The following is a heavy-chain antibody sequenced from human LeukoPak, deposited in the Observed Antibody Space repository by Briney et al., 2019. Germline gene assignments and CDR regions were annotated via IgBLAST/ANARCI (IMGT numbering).Heavy chain of an antibody. D-gene: IGHD4-17*01. J-gene: IGHJ4*02. CDR1: GGSISGSY. Sequence: SETLSLTCTVSGGSISGSYWSWIRQPPGKGLEWIAYMYNSGSTNYNPSLKSRVTISIDTSKNQFSLKLSSLTAADTAIYYCARGIESYGDYGYWGQGILVTVST. CDR3: ARGIESYGDYGY. V-gene: IGHV4-59*01. CDR2: MYNSGST.